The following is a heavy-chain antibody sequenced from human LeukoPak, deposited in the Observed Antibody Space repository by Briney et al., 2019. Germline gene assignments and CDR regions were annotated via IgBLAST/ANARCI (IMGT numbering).Heavy chain of an antibody. CDR3: ARYRYCSGGSCYSHWFDP. Sequence: PGGSLRLSCAASGFTFSNYAMSWVRQAPGKGLEWVSAVSGSGGTTYFAASVKGRFTISRDNAKNSLYLQMNSLRAEDTAVYYCARYRYCSGGSCYSHWFDPWGQGTLVTVSS. CDR2: VSGSGGTT. V-gene: IGHV3-23*01. J-gene: IGHJ5*02. CDR1: GFTFSNYA. D-gene: IGHD2-15*01.